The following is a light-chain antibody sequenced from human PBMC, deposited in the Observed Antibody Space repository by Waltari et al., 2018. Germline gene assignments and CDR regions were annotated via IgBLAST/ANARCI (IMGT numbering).Light chain of an antibody. V-gene: IGKV1-27*01. Sequence: QMTQSPPSLSASLGDRVTITCRASRDVGKYLAWYHQKPGKIPDRLVYGASTLQSGVPSRFSGSGSGADFTLTIIGLQPEDVGTYYCQNYYGAPLTFGPGTKVHFK. CDR1: RDVGKY. CDR3: QNYYGAPLT. CDR2: GAS. J-gene: IGKJ3*01.